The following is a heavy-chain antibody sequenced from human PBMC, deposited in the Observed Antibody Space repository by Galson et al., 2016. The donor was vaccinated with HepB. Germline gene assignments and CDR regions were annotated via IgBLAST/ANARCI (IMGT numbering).Heavy chain of an antibody. V-gene: IGHV3-11*06. J-gene: IGHJ4*02. CDR3: ARDRGSYCGGDCSDYYFDY. CDR1: GFTFSDYY. CDR2: ISVTSTYT. Sequence: SLRLSCAASGFTFSDYYMSWIRQAPGKGLEWVSSISVTSTYTNYPDSAKGRFTVSRDNAKNSLYLQMNTLRAEDTAIYYCARDRGSYCGGDCSDYYFDYWGQGTLVTVSS. D-gene: IGHD2-21*02.